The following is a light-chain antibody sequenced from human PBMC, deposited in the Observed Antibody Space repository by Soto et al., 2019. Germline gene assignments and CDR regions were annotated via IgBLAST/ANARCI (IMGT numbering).Light chain of an antibody. J-gene: IGKJ2*01. Sequence: EIVMTQSPLSLSVTPGEPASISCRSSQSLLHSNGYNYFDWYLQKPGQSPQLLIYWGSNRASGVPDRFSGSGSGTDFTLKISRVEDEDVGVYYCMQALQTPPYTFGQGTKLEIK. V-gene: IGKV2-28*01. CDR2: WGS. CDR1: QSLLHSNGYNY. CDR3: MQALQTPPYT.